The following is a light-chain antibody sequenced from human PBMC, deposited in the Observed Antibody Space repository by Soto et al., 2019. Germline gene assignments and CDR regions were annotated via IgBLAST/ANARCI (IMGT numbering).Light chain of an antibody. CDR2: DVS. CDR1: GSDLGGYNY. V-gene: IGLV2-14*01. CDR3: SSYTSSSTDV. Sequence: QSALTQPASVSGSPGQSITISCTGAGSDLGGYNYVSWYQQHPGKVPKLMIYDVSNRPSGVSNRFSGSKSGNTASLTISGLQAEDEADYYCSSYTSSSTDVFGHGTKLTVL. J-gene: IGLJ1*01.